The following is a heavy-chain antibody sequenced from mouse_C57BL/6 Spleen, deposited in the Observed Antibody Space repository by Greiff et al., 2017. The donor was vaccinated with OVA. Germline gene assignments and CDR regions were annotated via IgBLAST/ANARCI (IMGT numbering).Heavy chain of an antibody. CDR3: AKSGSSDPWFAD. Sequence: VQLQQSGAELVKPGASVKLSCTASGFNIKDYYMNWVKQRTEQGLEWIGSIDPEDGETKYAPKFQGKATITADTPSNTAYLQLSRLTTGDTAVDYCAKSGSSDPWFADWGQGTLVTVSA. V-gene: IGHV14-2*01. D-gene: IGHD1-1*01. J-gene: IGHJ3*01. CDR2: IDPEDGET. CDR1: GFNIKDYY.